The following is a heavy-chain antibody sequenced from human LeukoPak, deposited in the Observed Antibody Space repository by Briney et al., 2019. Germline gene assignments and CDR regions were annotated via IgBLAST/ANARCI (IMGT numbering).Heavy chain of an antibody. Sequence: SETLSLTCTVSGGSISSSSYYWGWIRQPPGKGLEWIGSIYYSGSTYYNPSLKSRVTISVDTSKNQFSLKLSSVTAADTAVYYCARDRGDGYDYFWDYWGQGTLVTVSS. V-gene: IGHV4-39*07. CDR2: IYYSGST. CDR1: GGSISSSSYY. J-gene: IGHJ4*02. CDR3: ARDRGDGYDYFWDY. D-gene: IGHD5-12*01.